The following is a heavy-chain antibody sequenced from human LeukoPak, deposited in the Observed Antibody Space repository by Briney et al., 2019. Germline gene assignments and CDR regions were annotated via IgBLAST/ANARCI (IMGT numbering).Heavy chain of an antibody. Sequence: QAGGSLCLSCAASGFTVCKYAMSWAAQAPGKGLVWVLDISGSGENTHYTEYVMGGLTISRDNSKNTLYLQLNSLRAEDTAIYYCAKGVHFDFWSGFGDYWGQGTLVTVSS. V-gene: IGHV3-23*01. D-gene: IGHD3-3*01. CDR2: ISGSGENT. CDR3: AKGVHFDFWSGFGDY. CDR1: GFTVCKYA. J-gene: IGHJ4*02.